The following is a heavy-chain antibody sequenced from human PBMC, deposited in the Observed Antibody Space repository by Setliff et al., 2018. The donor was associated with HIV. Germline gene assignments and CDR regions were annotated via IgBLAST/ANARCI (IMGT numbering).Heavy chain of an antibody. V-gene: IGHV1-69*10. CDR1: GGTFSSYA. J-gene: IGHJ4*02. D-gene: IGHD1-1*01. Sequence: SVKVSCKPSGGTFSSYAITWVRQAPGQGLEWMGGIIPILGVANYAQNLQGRVTMTTDTSTSIAYMELRSLKSDDTAIYYCVRDVRLGLRNWNSGPFDYWGQGTLVTVSS. CDR3: VRDVRLGLRNWNSGPFDY. CDR2: IIPILGVA.